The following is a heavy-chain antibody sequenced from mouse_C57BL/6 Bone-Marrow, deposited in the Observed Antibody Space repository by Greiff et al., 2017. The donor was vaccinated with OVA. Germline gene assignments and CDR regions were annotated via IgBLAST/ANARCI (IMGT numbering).Heavy chain of an antibody. V-gene: IGHV5-4*01. Sequence: EVQGVESGGGLVKPGGSLKLSCAASGFTFSSYAMSWVRQTPEKRLEWVATISDGGSYTYYPDNVQGRFTISRDNAKNNLYLQMSHLKSEDTAMYYCARGLYFYAMDYWGQGTSVTVSS. CDR3: ARGLYFYAMDY. CDR1: GFTFSSYA. J-gene: IGHJ4*01. CDR2: ISDGGSYT.